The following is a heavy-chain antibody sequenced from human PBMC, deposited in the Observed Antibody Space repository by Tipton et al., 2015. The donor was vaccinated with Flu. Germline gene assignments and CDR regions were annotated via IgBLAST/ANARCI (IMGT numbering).Heavy chain of an antibody. D-gene: IGHD4-17*01. CDR1: GGSISSYY. Sequence: TLSLTCTVSGGSISSYYWSWIRQPPGKGLEWIGYIYYSRSTNYNPSLKSRVTISVDTSKNQFSLKLSSVTAADTAVYYCASYPYGDYDYWGQGTLVTVSS. CDR3: ASYPYGDYDY. J-gene: IGHJ4*02. CDR2: IYYSRST. V-gene: IGHV4-59*07.